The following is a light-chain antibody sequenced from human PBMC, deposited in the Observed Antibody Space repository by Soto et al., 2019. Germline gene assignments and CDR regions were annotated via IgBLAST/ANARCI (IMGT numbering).Light chain of an antibody. Sequence: SYELTQPPSASVAPGKTARITCGGTNIGSKSVHWYQQKPGQAPVLVIYYDSDRPSGIPERFSGSNSGNTATLTISRVEAGDEADYYCQVWDSSSDHPRVFGGGTKLTVL. CDR2: YDS. J-gene: IGLJ2*01. V-gene: IGLV3-21*04. CDR1: NIGSKS. CDR3: QVWDSSSDHPRV.